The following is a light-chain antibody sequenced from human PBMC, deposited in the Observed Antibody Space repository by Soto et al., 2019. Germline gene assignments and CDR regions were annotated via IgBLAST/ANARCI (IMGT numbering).Light chain of an antibody. CDR2: WAS. Sequence: DIVMTQSPDSLAVSLGERATINCKASKSVLYNSKNKNYLAWYQQKPGQPPKLLIYWASTRESGVPDRFSGSGSGTDFTLTISSLQAEDVAFYYCQQYYSTPLTFGGGTKVEIK. V-gene: IGKV4-1*01. J-gene: IGKJ4*01. CDR3: QQYYSTPLT. CDR1: KSVLYNSKNKNY.